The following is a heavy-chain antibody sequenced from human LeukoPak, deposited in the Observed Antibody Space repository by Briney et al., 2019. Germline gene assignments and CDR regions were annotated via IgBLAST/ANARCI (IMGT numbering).Heavy chain of an antibody. D-gene: IGHD2-2*01. V-gene: IGHV4-39*07. CDR3: ASRYCSSTSCSEGYNWFDP. J-gene: IGHJ5*02. CDR2: IYYSGST. CDR1: GGSISSSSYY. Sequence: SETLSLTCTVSGGSISSSSYYWGWIRQPPGKGLEWIGSIYYSGSTYYNPSLKSRVTISVDTSKNQFSLKLTSVTAADTAVYYCASRYCSSTSCSEGYNWFDPWGQGILVTVSS.